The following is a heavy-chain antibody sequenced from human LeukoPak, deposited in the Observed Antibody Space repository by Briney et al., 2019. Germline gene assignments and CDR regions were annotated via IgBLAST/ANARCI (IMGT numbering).Heavy chain of an antibody. CDR3: ATGVVPYYGLDV. D-gene: IGHD3-3*01. V-gene: IGHV4-59*01. CDR2: IYYSGST. J-gene: IGHJ6*02. CDR1: RGSISGYY. Sequence: PSETLSLTCSVSRGSISGYYRSWIRQPPGKGLEWIGYIYYSGSTNYNPSLKSRVTMSVDTSKNLFSLKLNSVTAADTAVYYCATGVVPYYGLDVWGQGTTVTVSS.